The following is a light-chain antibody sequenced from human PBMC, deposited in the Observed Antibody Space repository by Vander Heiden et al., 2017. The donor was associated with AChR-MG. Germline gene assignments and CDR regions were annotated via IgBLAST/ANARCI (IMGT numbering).Light chain of an antibody. CDR1: SSNVGAGYG. V-gene: IGLV1-40*01. Sequence: QSVLTQPPSVSGSPGQRLTIPLTGTSSNVGAGYGVHWYQQLPGTVPKLLIYENNNRPSGVPDRFSGSKSGTSASLAITGLRAEDEADYYCHSYDTRLSGVVFGGGTKLTVL. CDR3: HSYDTRLSGVV. J-gene: IGLJ2*01. CDR2: ENN.